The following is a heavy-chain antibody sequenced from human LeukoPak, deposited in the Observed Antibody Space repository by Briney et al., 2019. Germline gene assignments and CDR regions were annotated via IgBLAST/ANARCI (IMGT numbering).Heavy chain of an antibody. V-gene: IGHV3-48*03. CDR2: IGSTGRTI. CDR3: VRDFDY. Sequence: GRSLRLSCAASGFTFRSYAMNWVRQAPGKGLEWVSYIGSTGRTIYYADSVKGRFTISRDNAKNSLYLQMNSLRAEDTAVYHCVRDFDYWGQGTLVTVSS. J-gene: IGHJ4*02. CDR1: GFTFRSYA.